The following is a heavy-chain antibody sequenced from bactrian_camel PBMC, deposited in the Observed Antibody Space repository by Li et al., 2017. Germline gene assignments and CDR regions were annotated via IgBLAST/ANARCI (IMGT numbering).Heavy chain of an antibody. Sequence: HVQLVESGGGSVQPGGSLRLSCAASGFTFSSNYMSWVRQAPGKGLEWVSSIRSDGVNTYYVDSVKGRFTISRNNTENTVWLQMNSLKSEDTALYYCVISKLRDDDAYGYEFNYWGHGTQVTVS. J-gene: IGHJ4*01. CDR1: GFTFSSNY. D-gene: IGHD4*01. CDR3: VISKLRDDDAYGYEFNY. CDR2: IRSDGVNT. V-gene: IGHV3-2*01.